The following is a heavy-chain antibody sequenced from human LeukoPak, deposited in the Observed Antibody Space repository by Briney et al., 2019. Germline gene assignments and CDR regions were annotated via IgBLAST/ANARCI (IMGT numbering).Heavy chain of an antibody. CDR1: GGTFSSYA. Sequence: ASVKVSCKASGGTFSSYAISWVRQAPGQGLEWMGWMNPNSGNTGYAQKFQGRVTITRNTSISTAYMELNRLRAEDTAVYFCAKVARLYYEILTGYLMTHAFDIWGQGTMVTVSS. CDR2: MNPNSGNT. D-gene: IGHD3-9*01. V-gene: IGHV1-8*03. CDR3: AKVARLYYEILTGYLMTHAFDI. J-gene: IGHJ3*02.